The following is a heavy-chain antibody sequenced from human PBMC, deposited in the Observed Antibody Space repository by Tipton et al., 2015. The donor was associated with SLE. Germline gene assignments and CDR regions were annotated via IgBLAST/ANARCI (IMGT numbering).Heavy chain of an antibody. CDR3: ARFKGSNVFDAFDV. CDR1: GGSVNTHY. Sequence: TLSLTCSVSGGSVNTHYWNWIRQPAGKGLEWIGRIFTTGGANYNPSLKSRVTMSVDPSKNELSLKLSSVTAADTAVYYCARFKGSNVFDAFDVWGQGTVVTVSS. D-gene: IGHD2-15*01. J-gene: IGHJ3*01. V-gene: IGHV4-4*07. CDR2: IFTTGGA.